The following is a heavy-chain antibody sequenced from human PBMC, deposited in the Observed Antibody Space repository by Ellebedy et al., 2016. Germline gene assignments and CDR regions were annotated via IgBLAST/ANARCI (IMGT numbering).Heavy chain of an antibody. V-gene: IGHV1-8*01. CDR3: ARPSPFYEPYSAFDY. J-gene: IGHJ4*02. CDR1: GHTFTSFD. D-gene: IGHD3-16*01. Sequence: ASVKVSCXISGHTFTSFDINWVRQATGQGLEWLGWMNPNSGNTGYAQKFQGRVTMTRDTSIRTAYMELSNLRSEDTAVYYCARPSPFYEPYSAFDYWGQGTLVTVSS. CDR2: MNPNSGNT.